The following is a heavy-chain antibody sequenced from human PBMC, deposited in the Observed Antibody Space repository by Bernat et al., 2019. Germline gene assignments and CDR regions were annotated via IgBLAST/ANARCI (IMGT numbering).Heavy chain of an antibody. D-gene: IGHD6-19*01. CDR1: GFTFSSYG. V-gene: IGHV3-7*03. J-gene: IGHJ6*02. CDR3: ARATIAVAGTPPYYYYGMDV. CDR2: IKQDGSEK. Sequence: EVQLVESGGGLVQPGGSLRLSCAASGFTFSSYGMSWVRQAPGKGLEGVANIKQDGSEKSYVASVQGRFTISRDNAKTSLYLQMNSLRAEDTAVYYCARATIAVAGTPPYYYYGMDVWGQGTTVTVSS.